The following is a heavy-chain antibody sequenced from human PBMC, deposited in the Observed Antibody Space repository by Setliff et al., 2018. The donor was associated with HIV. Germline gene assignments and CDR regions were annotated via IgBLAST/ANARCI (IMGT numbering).Heavy chain of an antibody. D-gene: IGHD3-9*01. J-gene: IGHJ5*02. CDR2: ISAYNDNA. Sequence: GASVKVSCKASGYTFTDYEITWVRQAPGQGLEWMGWISAYNDNANYVQELQGRVTMTTDTSTSTAYMELRSLRSDDTAVYFCARARLQGIVTAVGPRDNCLDPWGQGTRVTVSS. CDR1: GYTFTDYE. CDR3: ARARLQGIVTAVGPRDNCLDP. V-gene: IGHV1-18*01.